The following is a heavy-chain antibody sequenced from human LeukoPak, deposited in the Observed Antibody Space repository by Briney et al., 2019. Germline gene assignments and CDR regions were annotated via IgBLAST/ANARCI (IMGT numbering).Heavy chain of an antibody. CDR1: GFTFSSYA. CDR3: AKFPRVVINEYYFDY. CDR2: ISGSGGST. J-gene: IGHJ4*02. D-gene: IGHD3-22*01. Sequence: PGGSLRLSCAASGFTFSSYAISWVRQAPGKGLEWVSAISGSGGSTYYADSVKGRFTISRDNSKNTLYLQMNSLRAEDTAVYYCAKFPRVVINEYYFDYWGQGTLVTVSS. V-gene: IGHV3-23*01.